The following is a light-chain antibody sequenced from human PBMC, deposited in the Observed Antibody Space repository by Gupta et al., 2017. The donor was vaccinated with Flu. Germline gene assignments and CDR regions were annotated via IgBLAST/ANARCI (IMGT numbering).Light chain of an antibody. CDR2: DDT. CDR1: NIGRKT. V-gene: IGLV3-21*02. J-gene: IGLJ1*01. Sequence: YVLTPPPSVSVAPGQTARITCGGDNIGRKTVHWYQQKQGQDHVLGVDDDTARPSGIPERFAGSNSGKTATRTISRVEAGDGADDDCQVWDSSSEHYVLGTGTKVTVL. CDR3: QVWDSSSEHYV.